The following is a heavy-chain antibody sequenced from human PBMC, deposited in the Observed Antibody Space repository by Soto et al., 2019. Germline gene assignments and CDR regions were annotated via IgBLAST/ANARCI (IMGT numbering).Heavy chain of an antibody. V-gene: IGHV3-48*02. CDR1: GFSFSDSY. CDR2: ISSSSSTI. Sequence: GGSLRLSCVVSGFSFSDSYMTWVRQIPGKGLEWIASISSSSSTIYYADSVKGRFTISRDNAKNSLYLQMNSLRDEDTAVYYCARGPAAYGMDVWGQGTMVTVSS. CDR3: ARGPAAYGMDV. J-gene: IGHJ6*02.